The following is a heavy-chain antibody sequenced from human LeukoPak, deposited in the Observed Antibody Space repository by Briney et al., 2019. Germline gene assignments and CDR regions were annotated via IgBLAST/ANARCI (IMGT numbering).Heavy chain of an antibody. V-gene: IGHV1-58*01. Sequence: ASVKVSCKASGFTFTSSAVQWVRQARGQRLEWIGWIVVGSGNTNYAQKFQERVTITRDMSTSTAYMELSSLRSEDTAVYYCAARAYCGGDCQLRLDYWGQGTLVTVSS. CDR2: IVVGSGNT. CDR1: GFTFTSSA. J-gene: IGHJ4*02. D-gene: IGHD2-21*02. CDR3: AARAYCGGDCQLRLDY.